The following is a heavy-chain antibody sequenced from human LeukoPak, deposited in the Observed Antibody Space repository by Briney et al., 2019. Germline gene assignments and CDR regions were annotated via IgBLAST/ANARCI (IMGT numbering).Heavy chain of an antibody. V-gene: IGHV1-2*02. CDR3: ASLAAAGTGEGFLDY. J-gene: IGHJ4*02. CDR1: GYTFTGYY. Sequence: ASMKVSCKASGYTFTGYYMHWVRQAPGQGLEWMGWINPNSGGTNYAQKFQGRVTMTRDTSISTAYMELSRLRSDDTAVYYCASLAAAGTGEGFLDYWGQGTLVTVSS. D-gene: IGHD6-13*01. CDR2: INPNSGGT.